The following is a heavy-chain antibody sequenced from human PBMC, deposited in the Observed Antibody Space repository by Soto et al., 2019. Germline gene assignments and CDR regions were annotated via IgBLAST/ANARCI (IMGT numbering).Heavy chain of an antibody. Sequence: ASVKVSCKASGYTFTVYYMHWVRKAPGQGLEWMGWINPDSGATSYAQRFQGRVTLTGDTSISAAYMELSSLTSDDTALYYCVRRLTNSGIDYYGMGVWGQGTTDSVSS. J-gene: IGHJ6*02. D-gene: IGHD6-25*01. CDR1: GYTFTVYY. V-gene: IGHV1-2*02. CDR2: INPDSGAT. CDR3: VRRLTNSGIDYYGMGV.